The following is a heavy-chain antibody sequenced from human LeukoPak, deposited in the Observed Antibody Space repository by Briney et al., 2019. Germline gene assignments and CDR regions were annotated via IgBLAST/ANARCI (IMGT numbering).Heavy chain of an antibody. Sequence: ASVKVSCKASEYTFSVYHIHWVRQAPGQGLEWMAWINPDSGDTNYAQKFQGRVTMTTDTSTSTAYMELRSLRSDDTAVYYCARVGAAGYTRFDYWGQGTLVTVSS. CDR2: INPDSGDT. CDR1: EYTFSVYH. D-gene: IGHD3-10*01. CDR3: ARVGAAGYTRFDY. J-gene: IGHJ4*02. V-gene: IGHV1-2*02.